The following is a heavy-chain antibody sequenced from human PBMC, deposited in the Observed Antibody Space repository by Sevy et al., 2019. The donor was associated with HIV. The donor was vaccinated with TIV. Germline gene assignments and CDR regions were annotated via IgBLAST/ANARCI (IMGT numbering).Heavy chain of an antibody. V-gene: IGHV3-43D*04. CDR3: AIDMRGTRCGGDCFTYSFHF. Sequence: GSLRLSCEVSGFTFEDYVMHWVRQPPGKGLEWVSLISWDGDSPYYEDSVKGRFIISRDNSKNSLYLQMNSLRPEDTAMYYCAIDMRGTRCGGDCFTYSFHFWGQGTLVTVSS. D-gene: IGHD2-21*02. J-gene: IGHJ4*01. CDR2: ISWDGDSP. CDR1: GFTFEDYV.